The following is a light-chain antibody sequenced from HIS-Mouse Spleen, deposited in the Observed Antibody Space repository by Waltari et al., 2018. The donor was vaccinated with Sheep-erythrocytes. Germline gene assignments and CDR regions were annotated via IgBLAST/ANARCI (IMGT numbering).Light chain of an antibody. CDR3: CSYAGSSTPWV. CDR2: ECS. CDR1: SSDVGSYNL. Sequence: QSALTQPASVSGSPGQSITISCTGTSSDVGSYNLFSWYQQHPGKAPKLMIYECSKRPSGVSNRFSGSKSGNTASLTISGLQAEDEADYYCCSYAGSSTPWVFGGGTKLTVL. V-gene: IGLV2-23*01. J-gene: IGLJ3*02.